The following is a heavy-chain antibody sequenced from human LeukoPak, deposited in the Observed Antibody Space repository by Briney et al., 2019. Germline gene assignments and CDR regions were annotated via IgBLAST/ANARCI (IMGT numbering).Heavy chain of an antibody. J-gene: IGHJ4*02. D-gene: IGHD6-13*01. CDR1: GFTFSSYG. Sequence: GGSLRLSCAASGFTFSSYGMHWVRQAPGKGLEWVAFIRYDGSNKYYADSVKGRFTISRDNSKNTLYLQMNSLRAEDTAVYYCAKLAAAGMRSDYWGQGALVTVSS. V-gene: IGHV3-30*02. CDR3: AKLAAAGMRSDY. CDR2: IRYDGSNK.